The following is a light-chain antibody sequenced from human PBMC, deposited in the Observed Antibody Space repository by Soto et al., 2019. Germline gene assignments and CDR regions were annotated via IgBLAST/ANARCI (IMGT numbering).Light chain of an antibody. V-gene: IGLV4-69*01. CDR1: SGHSNYA. J-gene: IGLJ2*01. Sequence: QPVLTQSPSASASLGASVKLTCTLSSGHSNYAIAWHQQQPEKGPRYLMKLNSDGSHTKGDGIPDRFSGSSSGAERYLTISSLQSEDESDYYCQTWGTGTVVFGGGTKLTVL. CDR3: QTWGTGTVV. CDR2: LNSDGSH.